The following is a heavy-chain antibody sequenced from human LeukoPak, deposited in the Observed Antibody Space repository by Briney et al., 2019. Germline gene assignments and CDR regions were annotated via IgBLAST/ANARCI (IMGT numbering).Heavy chain of an antibody. J-gene: IGHJ4*02. D-gene: IGHD6-6*01. CDR3: ARQDSSSSSDY. V-gene: IGHV4-39*01. Sequence: PSETLSLTCTVSGGSISSSSYYWGWIRQPPGKGLEWIGSIYCSGSTYYNPSLKSRVTISVDTSKNQFSLKLSSVTAADTAVYYCARQDSSSSSDYWAQGTILTVSS. CDR2: IYCSGST. CDR1: GGSISSSSYY.